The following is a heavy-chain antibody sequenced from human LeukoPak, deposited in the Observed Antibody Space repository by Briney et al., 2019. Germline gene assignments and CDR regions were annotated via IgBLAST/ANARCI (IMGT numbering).Heavy chain of an antibody. D-gene: IGHD3-9*01. CDR3: ARRRLGYNWFDP. CDR1: GYTFTGYY. V-gene: IGHV1-2*02. CDR2: INPNSGGT. J-gene: IGHJ5*02. Sequence: ASVKVSCKASGYTFTGYYMHWVRQAPGQGLEWMGWINPNSGGTNYAQKFQGRVTMTRDTSISTAYMELSRLRSDDTAVYYCARRRLGYNWFDPWGQGTLVTVSS.